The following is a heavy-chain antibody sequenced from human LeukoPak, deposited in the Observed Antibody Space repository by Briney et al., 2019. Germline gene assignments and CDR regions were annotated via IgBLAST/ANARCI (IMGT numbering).Heavy chain of an antibody. CDR2: IEASGRT. CDR3: VREGAEWEFDP. V-gene: IGHV4-4*07. Sequence: KSSETLSLTCTVSGGSIRSYYWSWIRQPAGKGLEWIGHIEASGRTKSSPSLTSRVTMSVDTSKNQIYLNLNSVTAADTAVYYCVREGAEWEFDPWGQGTLVTVSS. J-gene: IGHJ5*02. D-gene: IGHD1-26*01. CDR1: GGSIRSYY.